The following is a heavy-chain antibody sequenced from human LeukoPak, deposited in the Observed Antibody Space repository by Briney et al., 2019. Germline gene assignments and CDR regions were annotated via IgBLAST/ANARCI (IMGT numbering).Heavy chain of an antibody. J-gene: IGHJ4*02. V-gene: IGHV3-43*02. CDR2: ISGDGGST. CDR1: GFTFDDYA. D-gene: IGHD5-18*01. CDR3: AKGSYGPYYFDY. Sequence: GGXLRLSCAASGFTFDDYAMHWVRQAPGKGLEWVSLISGDGGSTYYADSVKGRFTISRDNSKNSLYLQMNSLRTEDTALYYCAKGSYGPYYFDYWGQGTLVTVSS.